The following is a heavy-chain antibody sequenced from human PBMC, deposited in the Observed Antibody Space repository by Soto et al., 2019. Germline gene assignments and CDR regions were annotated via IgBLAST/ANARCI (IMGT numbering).Heavy chain of an antibody. CDR2: IRGNGYRS. Sequence: EEQLLESGGALVVPGGSLRLSCAASGFAFSNYDMTWVRQAPGKGLEWVSSIRGNGYRSYYAESVKGRFTISRDNSKSTLFLQMNSLRADDTVVYFCARAEVTAVFGFWGQGTLVTISS. J-gene: IGHJ4*02. CDR1: GFAFSNYD. D-gene: IGHD2-21*02. CDR3: ARAEVTAVFGF. V-gene: IGHV3-23*01.